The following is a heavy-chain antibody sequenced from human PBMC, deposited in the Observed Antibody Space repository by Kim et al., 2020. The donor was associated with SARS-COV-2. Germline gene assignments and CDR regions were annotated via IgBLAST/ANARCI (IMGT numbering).Heavy chain of an antibody. CDR1: GFTFSSSA. CDR2: ISPDGATT. V-gene: IGHV3-64*01. J-gene: IGHJ4*02. D-gene: IGHD1-1*01. CDR3: AKGQGPSAKGWATT. Sequence: GGSLRLSCATSGFTFSSSAMHWVRQAPGKGLEFVSSISPDGATTFYANSVRGRFTISRDNFKNTLYLQVGSLRLEDMSVYYCAKGQGPSAKGWATTWGQGTLVTVSS.